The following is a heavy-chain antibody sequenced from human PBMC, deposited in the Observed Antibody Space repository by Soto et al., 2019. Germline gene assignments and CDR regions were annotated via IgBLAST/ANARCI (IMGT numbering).Heavy chain of an antibody. D-gene: IGHD7-27*01. V-gene: IGHV3-33*06. Sequence: QVQLVESGGGVVQPGKSLTLSCVVSGFTFSNYGMHWVRQAPGKGLEWVANIYYDGSYQWNADSVKGRFTISRDNLKNTFYLQMNSLRVEDTAVYYCAKSTDWGGGDALDIWGRGTMVTVSS. CDR3: AKSTDWGGGDALDI. CDR2: IYYDGSYQ. CDR1: GFTFSNYG. J-gene: IGHJ3*02.